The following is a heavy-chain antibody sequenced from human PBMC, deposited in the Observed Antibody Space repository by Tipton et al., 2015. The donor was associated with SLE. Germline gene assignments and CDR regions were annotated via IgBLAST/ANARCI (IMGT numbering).Heavy chain of an antibody. CDR2: ISTYNGNT. J-gene: IGHJ4*02. D-gene: IGHD5-18*01. CDR1: GYSFTRHD. V-gene: IGHV1-18*01. Sequence: QSGAEVKKPGASVKVSCKASGYSFTRHDISWVRQAPGQGLEWMGWISTYNGNTNYAQKLQGRVTMTSDTSTSTAYMELRSLRSDDTAIYYCARVRVDTAMGVFDFWGQGTLVTVSS. CDR3: ARVRVDTAMGVFDF.